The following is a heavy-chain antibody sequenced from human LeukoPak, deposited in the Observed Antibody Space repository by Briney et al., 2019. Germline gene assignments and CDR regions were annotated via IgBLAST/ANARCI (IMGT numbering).Heavy chain of an antibody. CDR3: GLGYYSTFHS. D-gene: IGHD3-22*01. J-gene: IGHJ4*02. V-gene: IGHV4-39*01. CDR2: MYYSGST. CDR1: GVSINSSSYY. Sequence: SEILSLSCTVSGVSINSSSYYWGWLRQPPGKGLEWIGSMYYSGSTYYNPSLKSRVTISVDTSKNQFSLKLTSVTAGDTAAYYCGLGYYSTFHSWGQGTLVTVSS.